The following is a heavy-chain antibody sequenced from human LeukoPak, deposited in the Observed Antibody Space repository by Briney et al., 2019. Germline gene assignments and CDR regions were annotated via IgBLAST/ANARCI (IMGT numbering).Heavy chain of an antibody. CDR3: AKFAEGWYYYDSSSDY. Sequence: GGSLRLSCAASGFTFSSYAMSWVRQAPGKGLEWVSAISGSGGSTYYADSVKGRFTISRDNSKNTLYLQMNSLRAEDTAVYYCAKFAEGWYYYDSSSDYWGQGTLVTVSS. CDR1: GFTFSSYA. V-gene: IGHV3-23*01. D-gene: IGHD3-22*01. J-gene: IGHJ4*02. CDR2: ISGSGGST.